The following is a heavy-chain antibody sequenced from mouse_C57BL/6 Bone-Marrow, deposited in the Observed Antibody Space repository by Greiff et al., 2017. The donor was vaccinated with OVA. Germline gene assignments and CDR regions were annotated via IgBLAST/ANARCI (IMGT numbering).Heavy chain of an antibody. CDR3: AREDGYADAMDY. J-gene: IGHJ4*01. D-gene: IGHD2-2*01. CDR2: IDPSDSYT. V-gene: IGHV1-59*01. CDR1: GYTFTSYW. Sequence: QVQLQQPGAELVRPGTSVKLSCKASGYTFTSYWMHWVKQRPGQGLEWIGVIDPSDSYTNYNQKFKGKATLTVDTSSSTAYMQLSSLTSEDYAVYYCAREDGYADAMDYWGQGTSVTVSS.